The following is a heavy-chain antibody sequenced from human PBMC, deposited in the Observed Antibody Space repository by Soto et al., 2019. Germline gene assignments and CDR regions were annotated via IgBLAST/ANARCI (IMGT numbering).Heavy chain of an antibody. J-gene: IGHJ4*02. CDR1: GYRFTNHG. V-gene: IGHV1-18*01. Sequence: PEASVKVSCKASGYRFTNHGISWVRQAPGQGLEWMGWISGNDGKTKYARKFQGRVTMTTDTSTSTAYMEMNSLRHDDTAVYYCARDFYPLAYYFDYWGQGTLVTVSS. CDR2: ISGNDGKT. CDR3: ARDFYPLAYYFDY.